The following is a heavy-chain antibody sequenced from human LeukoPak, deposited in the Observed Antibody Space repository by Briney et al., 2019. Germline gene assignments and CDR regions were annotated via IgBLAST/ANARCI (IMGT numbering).Heavy chain of an antibody. CDR3: ALRPRGVGATPLYY. D-gene: IGHD1-26*01. J-gene: IGHJ4*02. CDR1: GYTFTGYY. V-gene: IGHV1-2*02. Sequence: ASVTVSFKASGYTFTGYYMHWVRQAPGQGLEWMGWINPNSGGTNYAQKFQGRVTMTRDTSISTAYMELSRLRSDDTAVYYCALRPRGVGATPLYYWGQGTLVTVSS. CDR2: INPNSGGT.